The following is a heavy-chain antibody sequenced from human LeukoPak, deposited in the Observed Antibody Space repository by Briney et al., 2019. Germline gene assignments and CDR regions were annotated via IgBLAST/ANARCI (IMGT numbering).Heavy chain of an antibody. CDR3: ASPSGIAVAGNHLFDY. Sequence: ASVKVSCKASGYTFTSYAMNWVRQAPGQGLEWMGWINTNTGNPTYAQGFTGRFVFSLDTSVSTAYLQISSLKAEDTAVYYCASPSGIAVAGNHLFDYWGQGTLVTVSS. V-gene: IGHV7-4-1*02. CDR2: INTNTGNP. J-gene: IGHJ4*02. CDR1: GYTFTSYA. D-gene: IGHD6-19*01.